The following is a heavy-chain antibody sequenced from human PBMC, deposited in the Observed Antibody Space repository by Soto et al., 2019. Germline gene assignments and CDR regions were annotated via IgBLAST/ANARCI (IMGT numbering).Heavy chain of an antibody. D-gene: IGHD6-6*01. J-gene: IGHJ6*02. CDR3: ARSSHYSSSKLSVSEYYYYGMDV. Sequence: ASVKVSCKASGYTFTGYYMHWVRQAPGQGLEWMGWINPNSGGTNYAQKFQGWVTMTRDTSISTAYMELSRLRSDDTAVYYCARSSHYSSSKLSVSEYYYYGMDVWGQGTTVTVSS. V-gene: IGHV1-2*04. CDR2: INPNSGGT. CDR1: GYTFTGYY.